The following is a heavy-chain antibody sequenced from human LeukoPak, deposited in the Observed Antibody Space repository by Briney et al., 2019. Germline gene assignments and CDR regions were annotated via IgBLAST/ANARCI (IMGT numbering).Heavy chain of an antibody. V-gene: IGHV1-69*04. J-gene: IGHJ4*02. CDR3: ARIPHDYGDYSYFDY. Sequence: SVKVSCKASGGTFSSYAISWVRQAPGQGLEWMGRIIPILGIANYAQKFQGRVTITADKSTSTAYMELSSLRSEDTAVYYCARIPHDYGDYSYFDYWGQGTLVTVSS. D-gene: IGHD4-17*01. CDR1: GGTFSSYA. CDR2: IIPILGIA.